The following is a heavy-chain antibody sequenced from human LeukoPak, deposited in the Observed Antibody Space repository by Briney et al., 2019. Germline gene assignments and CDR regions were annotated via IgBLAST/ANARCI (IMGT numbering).Heavy chain of an antibody. CDR2: IYTSGST. J-gene: IGHJ4*02. Sequence: SETLSLTCTVSGGSISSGGYYWSWIRQPAGKGLEWIGRIYTSGSTNYNPSLKSRVTMSVDTSKNQFSLKLSSVTAADTAVYYCARARIAARPNYFDYWGQGTLVTVSS. CDR3: ARARIAARPNYFDY. CDR1: GGSISSGGYY. V-gene: IGHV4-61*02. D-gene: IGHD6-6*01.